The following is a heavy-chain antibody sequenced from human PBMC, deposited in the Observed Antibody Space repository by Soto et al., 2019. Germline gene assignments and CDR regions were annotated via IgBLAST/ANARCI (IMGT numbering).Heavy chain of an antibody. CDR3: ARAHSLRYFDY. D-gene: IGHD2-15*01. CDR1: GGSISSGSYY. CDR2: IYYTGGT. J-gene: IGHJ4*02. Sequence: KASETLSLTCTVSGGSISSGSYYWTWIRQLPGKGLEYIGYIYYTGGTYYNPSLKSRVTISVDRSKNQFSLKLSSVTAADTAVYYCARAHSLRYFDYWGQGTLVTSPQ. V-gene: IGHV4-30-4*08.